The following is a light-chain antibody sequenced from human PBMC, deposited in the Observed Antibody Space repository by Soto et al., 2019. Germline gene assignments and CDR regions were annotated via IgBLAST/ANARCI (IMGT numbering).Light chain of an antibody. CDR1: SSDVGGSNG. CDR2: DVS. V-gene: IGLV2-18*02. J-gene: IGLJ1*01. Sequence: QSALTQPPSVSGSPGQSVAISCTGTSSDVGGSNGVSWYQQPPGTAPKLMIYDVSNRPSGVPDRFSGSKSGNTASLTISGLQAEVEGDYYCSSYTSSCTYVFGSGTRVTVL. CDR3: SSYTSSCTYV.